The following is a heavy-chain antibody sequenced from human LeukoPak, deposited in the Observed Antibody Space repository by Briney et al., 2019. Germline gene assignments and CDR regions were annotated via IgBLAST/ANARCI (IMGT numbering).Heavy chain of an antibody. D-gene: IGHD3-3*01. J-gene: IGHJ6*02. CDR3: VWKSGATPYYYGMDV. CDR2: ISGSGGST. CDR1: GFTFSSYA. V-gene: IGHV3-23*01. Sequence: GGSLRLSCAASGFTFSSYAMSWVRQAPGKGLEWVSAISGSGGSTYYADSVKGRFTISRDNSKNTLYLQMNSLRAEDTAVYYCVWKSGATPYYYGMDVWGQGTTVTVPS.